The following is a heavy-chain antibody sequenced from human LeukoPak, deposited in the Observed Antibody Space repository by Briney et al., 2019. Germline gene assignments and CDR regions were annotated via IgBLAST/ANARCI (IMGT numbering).Heavy chain of an antibody. CDR2: INHSGST. J-gene: IGHJ4*02. D-gene: IGHD6-19*01. Sequence: PSETLSLTCAVYGGSFSGYYWRWIRQPPGKGLEWIGEINHSGSTNYNPSLKSRVTISVDTSKNQFSLKLSSVTAADTAVYYCARPGGWYRYYFDHWGQGTLVTVSS. V-gene: IGHV4-34*01. CDR3: ARPGGWYRYYFDH. CDR1: GGSFSGYY.